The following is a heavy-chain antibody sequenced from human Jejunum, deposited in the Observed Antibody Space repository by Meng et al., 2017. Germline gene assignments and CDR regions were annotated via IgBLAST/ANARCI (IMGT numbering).Heavy chain of an antibody. CDR1: EYSISRGYH. J-gene: IGHJ4*02. CDR3: ARGDNWGFDS. V-gene: IGHV4-38-2*01. CDR2: VHHSGST. D-gene: IGHD7-27*01. Sequence: SETLSLTFAVSEYSISRGYHWGWIRQAPGKGLEWIGHVHHSGSTYYNPSLKSRVTMLVDTSKNQFFLNLTSVTAADTAVYYCARGDNWGFDSWGQGTLVTVSS.